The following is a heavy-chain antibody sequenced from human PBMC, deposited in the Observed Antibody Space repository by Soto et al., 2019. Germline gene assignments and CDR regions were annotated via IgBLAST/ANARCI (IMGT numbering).Heavy chain of an antibody. CDR3: ARVLQSDCYYGMDV. CDR2: ISYDGSNK. V-gene: IGHV3-30-3*01. J-gene: IGHJ6*02. D-gene: IGHD4-4*01. CDR1: GFTFSSYA. Sequence: GGSLRLSCAASGFTFSSYAMHWVRQAPGKGLEWVAVISYDGSNKYYADSVKGRFTISRDNSKNTLYLQMNSLRAEDTAVYYCARVLQSDCYYGMDVWGQGTTVTVSS.